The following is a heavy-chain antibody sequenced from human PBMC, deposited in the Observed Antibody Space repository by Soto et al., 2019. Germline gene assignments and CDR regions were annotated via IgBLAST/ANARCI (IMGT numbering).Heavy chain of an antibody. Sequence: QVQLVESGGGLVKPGGSLRLSCAASGFTFSDYYMSWIRQAPGKGLEWVSYISSSSSYTNYADSVKGRFTISRDNAKNSLYLQMNSLRAEDTAVYYCARVYCSGGSCKLGAFDIWGQGTMVTVSS. V-gene: IGHV3-11*06. CDR2: ISSSSSYT. D-gene: IGHD2-15*01. CDR1: GFTFSDYY. J-gene: IGHJ3*02. CDR3: ARVYCSGGSCKLGAFDI.